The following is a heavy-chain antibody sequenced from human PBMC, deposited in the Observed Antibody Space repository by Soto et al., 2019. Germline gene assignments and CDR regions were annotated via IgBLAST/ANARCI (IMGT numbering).Heavy chain of an antibody. CDR2: ISAYNGST. CDR3: ARDPYYYGSGSPKWFDP. D-gene: IGHD3-10*01. CDR1: GYTFTSYG. V-gene: IGHV1-18*01. J-gene: IGHJ5*02. Sequence: ASVKVSCKASGYTFTSYGISWVRQAPGQGLEWMGWISAYNGSTNYAQKLQGRVTMTTDTSTSTAYMELRSLRSDDTAVYYCARDPYYYGSGSPKWFDPWGQGTLVTVSS.